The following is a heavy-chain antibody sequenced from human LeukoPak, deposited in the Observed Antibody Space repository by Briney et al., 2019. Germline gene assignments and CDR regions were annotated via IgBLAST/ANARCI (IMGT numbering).Heavy chain of an antibody. Sequence: PSETLSLTCTVSGGSISSYYWNWIRQPPGKGLEWIGYIFYTGSTSYSPSLQSRVTISVDTSKNQFSLKLTSVADADTAVYYCAGSDYGANSFDYWGQGTLVTVSS. CDR3: AGSDYGANSFDY. CDR1: GGSISSYY. V-gene: IGHV4-59*01. J-gene: IGHJ4*02. CDR2: IFYTGST. D-gene: IGHD4/OR15-4a*01.